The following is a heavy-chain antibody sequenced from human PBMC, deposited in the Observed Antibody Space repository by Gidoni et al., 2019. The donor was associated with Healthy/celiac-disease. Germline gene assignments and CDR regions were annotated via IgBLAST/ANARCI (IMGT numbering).Heavy chain of an antibody. Sequence: AASGFTFSSYAMSWVRQAPGKGLEWVSAISGSGGSTYYADSVKGRFTISRDNSKNTLYLQMNSLRAEDTAVYYCAKDWYYYDSSGYYYETENAFDIWGQGTMVTVSS. CDR2: ISGSGGST. CDR1: GFTFSSYA. J-gene: IGHJ3*02. V-gene: IGHV3-23*01. CDR3: AKDWYYYDSSGYYYETENAFDI. D-gene: IGHD3-22*01.